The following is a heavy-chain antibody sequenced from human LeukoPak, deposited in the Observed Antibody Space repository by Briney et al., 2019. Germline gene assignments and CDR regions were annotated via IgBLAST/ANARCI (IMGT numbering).Heavy chain of an antibody. CDR2: ISAGGGST. Sequence: GGSLRLSCAASGFTFSSYGMSWVRQAPGKGLEWVSAISAGGGSTYYADSVKGRFTVSRDSSKNTLYLQMNSLRAEDTAVYYCAKSVYDSSGYHHYYFDYWGQGTLVTVSS. V-gene: IGHV3-23*01. J-gene: IGHJ4*02. CDR1: GFTFSSYG. D-gene: IGHD3-22*01. CDR3: AKSVYDSSGYHHYYFDY.